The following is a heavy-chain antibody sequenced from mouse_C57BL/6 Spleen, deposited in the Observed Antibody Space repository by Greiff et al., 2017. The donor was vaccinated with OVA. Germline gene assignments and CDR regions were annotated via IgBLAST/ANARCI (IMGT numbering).Heavy chain of an antibody. CDR1: GFTFSDAW. D-gene: IGHD2-2*01. Sequence: DVMLVESGGGLVQPGGSMKLSCAASGFTFSDAWMDWVRQSPEKGLEWVAEIRNKANNHATYYAESVKGRFTISRDDSKSSVYLQMNSLRAEDTGIYYCTPIYYGYDDWYFDVWGTGTTVTVSS. CDR2: IRNKANNHAT. J-gene: IGHJ1*03. CDR3: TPIYYGYDDWYFDV. V-gene: IGHV6-6*01.